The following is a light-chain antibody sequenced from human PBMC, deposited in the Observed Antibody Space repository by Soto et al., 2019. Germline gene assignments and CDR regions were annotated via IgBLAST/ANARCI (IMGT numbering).Light chain of an antibody. CDR1: QSISSSY. V-gene: IGKV3D-7*01. Sequence: EVVLTQSPATLSLSPGEGATLSCRVSQSISSSYLSWYQQRPGQAPRLLIYGASTRATGTPARFSGSGSGTRFTLSISSLQSEDFVVYYCQQYNTWPITFGQGTRLEIK. J-gene: IGKJ5*01. CDR2: GAS. CDR3: QQYNTWPIT.